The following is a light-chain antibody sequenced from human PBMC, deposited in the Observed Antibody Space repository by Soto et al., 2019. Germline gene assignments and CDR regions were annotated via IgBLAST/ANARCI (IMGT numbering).Light chain of an antibody. Sequence: AIRLTQSPSSFSASTGDRVTITCRASQGISSYLAWYQQKPGKAPKLLIYDASTLESGVPSRFRGSGSETDFTLTISSLQPEDFATYYCQQLNSYPITFGQGTRLEIK. V-gene: IGKV1-8*01. CDR3: QQLNSYPIT. J-gene: IGKJ5*01. CDR1: QGISSY. CDR2: DAS.